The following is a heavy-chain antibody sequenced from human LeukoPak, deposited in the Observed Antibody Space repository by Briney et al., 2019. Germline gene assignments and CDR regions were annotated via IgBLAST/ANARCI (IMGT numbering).Heavy chain of an antibody. Sequence: GGSLRLSCAASGFTSSTYAMSWVRQAPGKGLEWVSAISGSGGSTYYADSVKGRFTISRDNSKNTLYLQMNSLRAEDTAVYYCAKFDGYNYPPFDYWGQGTLVTVSS. V-gene: IGHV3-23*01. CDR1: GFTSSTYA. J-gene: IGHJ4*02. CDR2: ISGSGGST. CDR3: AKFDGYNYPPFDY. D-gene: IGHD5-24*01.